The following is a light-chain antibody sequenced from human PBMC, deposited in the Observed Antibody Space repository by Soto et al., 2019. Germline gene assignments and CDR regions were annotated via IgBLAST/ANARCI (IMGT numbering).Light chain of an antibody. J-gene: IGKJ4*01. CDR1: QGIRND. CDR2: AAY. V-gene: IGKV1-6*01. Sequence: AIQMTQSPSSLSASVGDKVTITCRASQGIRNDLDWYQQKPGQAPRLLIYAAYHLQSGVPSRFSGSGSGTDFTLTISSLQTEDFATYYCLQEYNYPLTFGGGTKVEI. CDR3: LQEYNYPLT.